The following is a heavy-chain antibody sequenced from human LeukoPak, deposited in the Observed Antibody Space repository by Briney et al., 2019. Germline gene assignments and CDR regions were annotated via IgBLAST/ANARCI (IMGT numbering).Heavy chain of an antibody. Sequence: GRSLRLSCAASGFSFNSYPMHWVRQAPGKGLEWVAVISYDGSNKYYADSVKGRFTISRDNSKNTLYLQMNSLRAEDTAVYYCAKDHDDSSGYPPIDYWGQGTLVTVSS. J-gene: IGHJ4*02. D-gene: IGHD3-22*01. CDR3: AKDHDDSSGYPPIDY. CDR2: ISYDGSNK. V-gene: IGHV3-30*04. CDR1: GFSFNSYP.